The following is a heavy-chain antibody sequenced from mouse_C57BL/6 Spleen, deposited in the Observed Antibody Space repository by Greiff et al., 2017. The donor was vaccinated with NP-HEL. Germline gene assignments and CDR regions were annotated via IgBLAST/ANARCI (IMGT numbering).Heavy chain of an antibody. CDR2: IHPNSGST. Sequence: QVQLQQPGAELVKPGASVKLSCKASGYTFTSYWMHRVKQRPGQGLEWIGMIHPNSGSTNYNEKFKSKATLTVDKSSSTAYMQLSSLTSEDSAVYYCARDEVRRAWFAYWGQGTLVTVSA. CDR1: GYTFTSYW. J-gene: IGHJ3*01. CDR3: ARDEVRRAWFAY. V-gene: IGHV1-64*01.